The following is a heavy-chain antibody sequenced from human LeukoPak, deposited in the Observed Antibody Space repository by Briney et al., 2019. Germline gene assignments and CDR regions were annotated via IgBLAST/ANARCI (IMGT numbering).Heavy chain of an antibody. Sequence: GGSLRLSCAASGFSFSDYYMSWIRQAPGKGLEWVAVVSYDGNNKFYVDSVKGRFTISRDNSKNTLYLQMNNLRAEDTAVYYCAKRGVGVTIYYDYYMDVWGKGTTVTVSS. CDR1: GFSFSDYY. CDR2: VSYDGNNK. V-gene: IGHV3-30*18. J-gene: IGHJ6*03. CDR3: AKRGVGVTIYYDYYMDV. D-gene: IGHD1-26*01.